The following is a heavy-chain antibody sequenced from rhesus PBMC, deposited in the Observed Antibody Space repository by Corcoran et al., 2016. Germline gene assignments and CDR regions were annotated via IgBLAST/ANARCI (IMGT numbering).Heavy chain of an antibody. CDR3: ARVQYSTWGYGLDS. D-gene: IGHD6-13*01. V-gene: IGHV4-165*01. CDR2: IDSSGRS. Sequence: QLQMQESGPGLVTPSETMSLTCAASGGSIRGYLWSWFRQSPGKGLAWIGGIDSSGRSAYNPSLKSRITSSRDTSKNQFSLKLRSVTAADTAVYYCARVQYSTWGYGLDSWGQGVVVTVSS. CDR1: GGSIRGYL. J-gene: IGHJ6*01.